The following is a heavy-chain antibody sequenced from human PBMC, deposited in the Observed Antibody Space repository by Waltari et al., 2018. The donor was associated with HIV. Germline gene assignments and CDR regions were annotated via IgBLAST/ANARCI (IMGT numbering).Heavy chain of an antibody. J-gene: IGHJ4*02. Sequence: EVQLVGPGGGLVQSGRSLGLSCPASGFPFGDESRRWFRQDAGKGLEWVGFIRSKTYGGTTEYAASVKDRFTISRDDSKSIAYLQMNSLKTEDTAVYYCSRSRGYSYGYADYWGQGTLVTVSS. V-gene: IGHV3-49*03. D-gene: IGHD5-18*01. CDR2: IRSKTYGGTT. CDR3: SRSRGYSYGYADY. CDR1: GFPFGDES.